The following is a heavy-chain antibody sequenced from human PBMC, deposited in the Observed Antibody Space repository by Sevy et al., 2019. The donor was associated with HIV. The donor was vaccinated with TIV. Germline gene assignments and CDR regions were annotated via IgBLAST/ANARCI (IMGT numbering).Heavy chain of an antibody. CDR1: GFTFSAYW. Sequence: GGSLRLSCAASGFTFSAYWMNWVRQAPGKGLEWVANIKSDGSDKHYVDSVEGRFTISRDNAKNSLYLQMNSLRVEDTAVYYSAKETVGRFDSWGQGTLVTVSS. CDR2: IKSDGSDK. CDR3: AKETVGRFDS. D-gene: IGHD3-16*01. J-gene: IGHJ4*02. V-gene: IGHV3-7*01.